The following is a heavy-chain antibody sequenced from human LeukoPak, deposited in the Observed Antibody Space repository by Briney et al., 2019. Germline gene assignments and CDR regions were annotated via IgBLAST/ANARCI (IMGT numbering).Heavy chain of an antibody. D-gene: IGHD3-10*01. CDR2: IYHSGST. Sequence: PSETLSLTCTVSGYSISSGYYWGWIRQPPGKGLEWIGSIYHSGSTYYNPSLKSRVTISVDTSKNQFSLKLSSVTAADTAVYYCAGGASGANYWGQGTLVAVSS. V-gene: IGHV4-38-2*02. CDR3: AGGASGANY. CDR1: GYSISSGYY. J-gene: IGHJ4*02.